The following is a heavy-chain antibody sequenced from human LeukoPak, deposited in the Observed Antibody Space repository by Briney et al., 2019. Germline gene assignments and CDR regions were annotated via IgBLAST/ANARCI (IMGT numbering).Heavy chain of an antibody. Sequence: GASVKVSCKASGYTFTGYYMHWVRQAPGQGLEWMGWINPNSDGTNYAQKFQGRVTMTRDTSISTAYMELSRLRSDDTAVYYCARGSPTTVIPYYYYFMDVWGKGTTVTVSS. V-gene: IGHV1-2*02. CDR1: GYTFTGYY. CDR2: INPNSDGT. D-gene: IGHD4-17*01. J-gene: IGHJ6*03. CDR3: ARGSPTTVIPYYYYFMDV.